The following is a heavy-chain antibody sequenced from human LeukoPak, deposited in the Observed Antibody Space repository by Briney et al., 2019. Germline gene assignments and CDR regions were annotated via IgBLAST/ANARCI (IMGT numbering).Heavy chain of an antibody. Sequence: SETLSLTCTVSGGSISSGGYYWSWIRQPPGKGLEWIGYIYHSGSTYYNPSLKSRVTISVDRSKNQFSLKLSSATAADTAVYYCARDHRSWFDPWGQGTLVTVSS. CDR1: GGSISSGGYY. CDR3: ARDHRSWFDP. CDR2: IYHSGST. J-gene: IGHJ5*02. V-gene: IGHV4-30-2*01.